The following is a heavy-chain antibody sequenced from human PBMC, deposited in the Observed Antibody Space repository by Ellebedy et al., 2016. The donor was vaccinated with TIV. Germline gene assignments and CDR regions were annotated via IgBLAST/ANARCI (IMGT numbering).Heavy chain of an antibody. D-gene: IGHD3-10*01. J-gene: IGHJ5*02. Sequence: SETLSLXCTVSGGSISSSSFYWGWIRQPPGKGLEWIGSIYYTGSTYYNPSLKSRVTISVDTSKNQFSLRLTSLTAADTAVYYCAREWSRSMVRGVEFDPWGQGTLVTVSS. V-gene: IGHV4-39*07. CDR1: GGSISSSSFY. CDR3: AREWSRSMVRGVEFDP. CDR2: IYYTGST.